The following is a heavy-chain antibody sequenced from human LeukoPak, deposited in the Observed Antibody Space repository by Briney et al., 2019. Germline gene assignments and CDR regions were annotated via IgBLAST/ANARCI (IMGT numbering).Heavy chain of an antibody. CDR1: GGSIRSGDFY. D-gene: IGHD2-21*02. V-gene: IGHV4-31*03. CDR3: ARGTARAGWFDP. CDR2: NYYSGTT. Sequence: TSETLSLTCTVSGGSIRSGDFYWSWIRQHPAKGLQWNGYNYYSGTTYYSPSLKSRVTISLDTSKNQFSLKLSSVTAADTAVYYCARGTARAGWFDPCGQGTLVTVSS. J-gene: IGHJ5*02.